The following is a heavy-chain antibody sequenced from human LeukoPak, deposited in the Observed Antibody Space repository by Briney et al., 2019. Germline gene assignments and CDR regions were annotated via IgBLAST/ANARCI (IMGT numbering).Heavy chain of an antibody. Sequence: GGSLRLSCAASGFTFSNYWMHWVRQAPGKGLVWVSRINSDGSSTTYADSVKGRFTISRDNSKNTLYLQMNSLRAEDTAVYFCVREGRVSGYDFDYWGQGTLVTVSS. CDR1: GFTFSNYW. J-gene: IGHJ4*02. CDR2: INSDGSST. D-gene: IGHD5-12*01. CDR3: VREGRVSGYDFDY. V-gene: IGHV3-74*01.